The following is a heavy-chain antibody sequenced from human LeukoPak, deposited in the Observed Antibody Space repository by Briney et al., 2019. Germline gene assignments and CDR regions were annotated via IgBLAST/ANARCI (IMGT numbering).Heavy chain of an antibody. V-gene: IGHV4-59*12. CDR1: DDSITIYY. Sequence: SETLSLTCTVSDDSITIYYWSWIRQPPGKGLEWIGYIYYSGSTNYNPSLKSRVTISVDTSKNQFSLNLSSVTAADTAVYYCARDLHMYGNSFDFWGQGTMVTVSS. J-gene: IGHJ3*01. CDR3: ARDLHMYGNSFDF. D-gene: IGHD2-8*01. CDR2: IYYSGST.